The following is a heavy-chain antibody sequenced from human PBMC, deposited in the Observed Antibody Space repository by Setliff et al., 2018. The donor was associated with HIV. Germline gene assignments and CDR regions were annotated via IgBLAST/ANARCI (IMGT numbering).Heavy chain of an antibody. Sequence: ASVKVSCKASGYTFTAYYLHWVRQAPGQGLEWMGRTNPNNGDTNYAQKFQGRVTMTRDTSISTAYMERSRLRSDDTAVYYCAREFGAGIRQIVAGEFYYMDVWGKGTTVTVSS. CDR3: AREFGAGIRQIVAGEFYYMDV. V-gene: IGHV1-2*06. CDR1: GYTFTAYY. D-gene: IGHD5-12*01. CDR2: TNPNNGDT. J-gene: IGHJ6*03.